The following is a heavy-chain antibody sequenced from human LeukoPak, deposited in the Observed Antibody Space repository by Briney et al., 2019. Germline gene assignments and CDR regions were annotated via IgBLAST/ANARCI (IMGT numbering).Heavy chain of an antibody. CDR2: INPNSGGT. D-gene: IGHD3-9*01. CDR3: ARGLQLRYFDWLVTTLYDY. V-gene: IGHV1-2*02. CDR1: GYTFTGYY. J-gene: IGHJ4*02. Sequence: ASVKVSCKASGYTFTGYYMHWVRQAPGQGLEWMGGINPNSGGTNYAQKYQGRFTMTRDTSISTAYMELSRLRSDDTAVYYCARGLQLRYFDWLVTTLYDYWGQGTLVTVSS.